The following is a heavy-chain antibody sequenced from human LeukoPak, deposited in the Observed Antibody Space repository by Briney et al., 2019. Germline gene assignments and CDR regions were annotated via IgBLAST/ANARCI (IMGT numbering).Heavy chain of an antibody. V-gene: IGHV3-23*01. CDR1: GFTFSIYA. CDR2: ITSRGEST. J-gene: IGHJ4*02. CDR3: ARDRPNYYGSDGHYYRRDGDY. Sequence: GGSLRLSCAASGFTFSIYAMSWVRQAPGKGLQWVSSITSRGESTWYVDSVKGRFTITGDNSENTLYLQMHSLRAEDTAVYYCARDRPNYYGSDGHYYRRDGDYWGRGTLVSVSS. D-gene: IGHD3-22*01.